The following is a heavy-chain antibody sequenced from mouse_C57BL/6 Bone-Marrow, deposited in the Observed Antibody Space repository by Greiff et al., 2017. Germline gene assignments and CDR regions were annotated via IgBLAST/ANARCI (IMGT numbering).Heavy chain of an antibody. CDR3: AREGPYGNPLMDY. CDR2: IDPSDSYT. CDR1: GYTFTSYW. D-gene: IGHD1-1*01. J-gene: IGHJ4*01. Sequence: QVQLQQPGAELVKPGASVKLSCTASGYTFTSYWMQWVKQRPGQGLEWIGEIDPSDSYTNYNQKFKGKATMTVATSSSTAYMQHSSLTSEDSAVYYCAREGPYGNPLMDYWGQGTSVTDSS. V-gene: IGHV1-50*01.